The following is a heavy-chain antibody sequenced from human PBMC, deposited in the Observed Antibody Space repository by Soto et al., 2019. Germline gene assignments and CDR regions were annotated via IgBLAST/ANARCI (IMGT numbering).Heavy chain of an antibody. CDR3: ARARPDGASLAP. Sequence: QVQLQESGPGLVKPSQTLSLTCTVSGGSISSGDYYWSWIRQPPGKGLEWIGYIYNSGSTYYNPSLKSRVTLPADTSKPHFSLNLSSLTAAVTAVYYCARARPDGASLAPSGQRTLVTVSS. CDR1: GGSISSGDYY. D-gene: IGHD6-6*01. J-gene: IGHJ5*02. CDR2: IYNSGST. V-gene: IGHV4-30-4*01.